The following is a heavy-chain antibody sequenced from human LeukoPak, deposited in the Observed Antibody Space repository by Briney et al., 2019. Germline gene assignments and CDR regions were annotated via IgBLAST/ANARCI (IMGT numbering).Heavy chain of an antibody. V-gene: IGHV4-39*01. J-gene: IGHJ4*02. D-gene: IGHD4-17*01. Sequence: PSETLSLTCTVSGGSISSSSYYWGWIRQPPGKGLEWIGSIYYSGSTYYNPSLKSRVTISVDTSKNQFSLKLSSVTAADTAVYYCARPSIYGDYSSPSDYWGQGTLVTVSS. CDR3: ARPSIYGDYSSPSDY. CDR2: IYYSGST. CDR1: GGSISSSSYY.